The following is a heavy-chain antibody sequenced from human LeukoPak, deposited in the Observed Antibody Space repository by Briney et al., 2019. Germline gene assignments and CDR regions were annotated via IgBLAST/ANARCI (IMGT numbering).Heavy chain of an antibody. CDR2: INHSGST. D-gene: IGHD6-13*01. CDR1: GGSFSSYY. J-gene: IGHJ6*03. Sequence: PSETLSLTCAVYGGSFSSYYWSWIRHPPGKGLEWIGEINHSGSTNYNPSLKSRVTISVDTSKNQFSLKLSSVTAADTAVYYCARVGYSSSWYDNYYYYYMDVWGKGTTVTVSS. CDR3: ARVGYSSSWYDNYYYYYMDV. V-gene: IGHV4-34*01.